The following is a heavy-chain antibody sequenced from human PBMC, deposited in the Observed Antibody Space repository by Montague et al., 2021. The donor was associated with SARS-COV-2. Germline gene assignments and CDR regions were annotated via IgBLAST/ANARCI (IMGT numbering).Heavy chain of an antibody. Sequence: TLSLTCAVSGGSISRGTYSWSRIRQPPGKGLEWIGYIYHSGDTYYNLSLKSPVTISVDKSKYQFSLRLSSVTAAAKAVYYCARGGGYSDLHYFDYWGQGTLVTVSS. V-gene: IGHV4-30-2*01. J-gene: IGHJ4*02. CDR1: GGSISRGTYS. CDR3: ARGGGYSDLHYFDY. CDR2: IYHSGDT. D-gene: IGHD4-17*01.